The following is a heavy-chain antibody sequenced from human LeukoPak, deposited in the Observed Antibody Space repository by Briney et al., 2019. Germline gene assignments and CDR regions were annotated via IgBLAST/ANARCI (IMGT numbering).Heavy chain of an antibody. V-gene: IGHV3-7*01. J-gene: IGHJ3*02. Sequence: GGSLRLSCAASGFTFSSYWMSWVRQAPGKGLEWVANIKQDGSEKYYVDSVKGRFTISRDNAQNSLYLHMNSLRAEDSSVYYCARPTTVTTISADAFDIWGQGTMVTVSS. D-gene: IGHD4-17*01. CDR3: ARPTTVTTISADAFDI. CDR1: GFTFSSYW. CDR2: IKQDGSEK.